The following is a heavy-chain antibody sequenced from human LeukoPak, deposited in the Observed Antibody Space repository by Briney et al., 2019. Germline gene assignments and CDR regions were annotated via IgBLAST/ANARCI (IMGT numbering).Heavy chain of an antibody. Sequence: PGGSLRLSCATSGFTFSNYAMSWVCQAPGKGLEWASVISGSGGSTHYADSVKGRFTISRDNSKNTLYLQMNSLRAEDTAVYYCAKDSNYYGSGTYSKGPIDYWGQGTLVTVSS. CDR1: GFTFSNYA. CDR2: ISGSGGST. CDR3: AKDSNYYGSGTYSKGPIDY. J-gene: IGHJ4*02. V-gene: IGHV3-23*01. D-gene: IGHD3-10*01.